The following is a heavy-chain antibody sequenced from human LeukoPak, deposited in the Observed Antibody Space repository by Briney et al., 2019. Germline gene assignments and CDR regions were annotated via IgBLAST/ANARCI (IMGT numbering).Heavy chain of an antibody. V-gene: IGHV1-69-2*01. CDR1: GYTFTDYY. D-gene: IGHD2-2*01. CDR2: VDPEDGET. Sequence: ATVKISCKVSGYTFTDYYMHWVQQAPGKGLEWMGLVDPEDGETIYAEKFQGRVTITADTSTDTAYMELSSLRSEDTAVYYCATNPRHCSSTSCYFPWGQGTLVTVSS. J-gene: IGHJ5*02. CDR3: ATNPRHCSSTSCYFP.